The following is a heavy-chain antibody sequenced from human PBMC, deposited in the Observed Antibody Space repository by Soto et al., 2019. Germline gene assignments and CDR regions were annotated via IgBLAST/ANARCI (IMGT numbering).Heavy chain of an antibody. D-gene: IGHD4-17*01. Sequence: ASVKVSCKASGYTFTDYFIHWVRQAPGQGLEWIGWINPYSGGADLSQKFQGRVTMTRDTSISTAYMEVSSLRSDDTAVYYCAREDYGDYPFDYWGQGTLVTVSS. CDR2: INPYSGGA. CDR3: AREDYGDYPFDY. CDR1: GYTFTDYF. J-gene: IGHJ4*02. V-gene: IGHV1-2*02.